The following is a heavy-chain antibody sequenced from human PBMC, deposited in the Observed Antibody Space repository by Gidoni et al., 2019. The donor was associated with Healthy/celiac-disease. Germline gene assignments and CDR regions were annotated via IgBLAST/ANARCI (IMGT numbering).Heavy chain of an antibody. D-gene: IGHD6-13*01. CDR1: GGSISSSSYY. CDR3: ARLRTEQQLPPGNWFDP. CDR2: IYYSGST. V-gene: IGHV4-39*01. Sequence: QLQLQESGPGLVKPSETLSLTCTVSGGSISSSSYYWGWIRQPPGKGLEWIGSIYYSGSTYYNPSLKSRVTISVDTSKNQFSLKLSSVTAADTAVYYCARLRTEQQLPPGNWFDPWGQGTLVTVSS. J-gene: IGHJ5*02.